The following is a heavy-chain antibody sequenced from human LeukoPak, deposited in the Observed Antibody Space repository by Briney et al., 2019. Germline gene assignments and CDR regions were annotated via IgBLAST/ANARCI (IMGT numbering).Heavy chain of an antibody. V-gene: IGHV4-31*11. CDR2: IYYSGST. CDR3: ARSPVGIVVVPAAIPFDY. D-gene: IGHD2-2*03. Sequence: SETLSLTCAVYGGSFSGYYWSWIRQHPGKGLEWIGYIYYSGSTYYNPSLKSRVTISVDTSKNQFSLKLSSVTAADTAVYYCARSPVGIVVVPAAIPFDYWGQGTLVTVSS. J-gene: IGHJ4*02. CDR1: GGSFSGYY.